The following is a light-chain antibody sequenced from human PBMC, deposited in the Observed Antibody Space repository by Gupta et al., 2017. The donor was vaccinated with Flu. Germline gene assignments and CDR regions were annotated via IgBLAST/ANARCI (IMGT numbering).Light chain of an antibody. CDR1: NGISSY. CDR3: QQYYSYPIT. Sequence: PSSRSASTGDRVTITCRASNGISSYLDWYQQKPGQAPKLLIYAASTLQSGVPSRFSGSGSGTDFTLTISCLQSEDFATYYCQQYYSYPITFGQGTRLEIK. J-gene: IGKJ5*01. CDR2: AAS. V-gene: IGKV1-8*01.